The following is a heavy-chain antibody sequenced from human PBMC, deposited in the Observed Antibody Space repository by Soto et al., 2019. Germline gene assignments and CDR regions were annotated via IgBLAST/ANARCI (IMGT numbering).Heavy chain of an antibody. J-gene: IGHJ4*02. CDR3: ARLSNYDILTGEFDY. V-gene: IGHV4-39*01. D-gene: IGHD3-9*01. Sequence: SETLSLTCTVSGGSISSSSYYWGWIRQPPGKGLEWIGSIYYSGSTYYNPSLKSRVTISVDTSKNQFSLKLSSVTAADTVVYYCARLSNYDILTGEFDYWGQGTLVTVSS. CDR2: IYYSGST. CDR1: GGSISSSSYY.